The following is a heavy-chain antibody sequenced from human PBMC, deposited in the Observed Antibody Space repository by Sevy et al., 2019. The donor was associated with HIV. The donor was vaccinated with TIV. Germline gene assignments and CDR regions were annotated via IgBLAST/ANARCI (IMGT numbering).Heavy chain of an antibody. Sequence: GGSLRLSCAASGFTFSSYAMHWVRQAPGKGLEYVSAISSNGGSTYYADSVKGRFTLSRDNSKNTLYLQMGSLRAEDMAVYYCARSEGPGDPVDVDYWGQGTLVTVSS. CDR2: ISSNGGST. CDR1: GFTFSSYA. CDR3: ARSEGPGDPVDVDY. V-gene: IGHV3-64*02. D-gene: IGHD7-27*01. J-gene: IGHJ4*02.